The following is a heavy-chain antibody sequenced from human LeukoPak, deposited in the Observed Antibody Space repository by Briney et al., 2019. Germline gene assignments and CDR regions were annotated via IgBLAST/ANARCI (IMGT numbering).Heavy chain of an antibody. CDR1: GGSLGDYY. V-gene: IGHV4-59*01. CDR2: IHYTGST. CDR3: ARELGASMVGGYFHY. Sequence: PETLSLTCTVSGGSLGDYYWSWIRQAPGKGLEWIGFIHYTGSTNSNPSLRSRVTMSVDTSQNQFSLKLRSVTAADAALYYCARELGASMVGGYFHYWGQGSLVTVSS. D-gene: IGHD3-10*01. J-gene: IGHJ4*02.